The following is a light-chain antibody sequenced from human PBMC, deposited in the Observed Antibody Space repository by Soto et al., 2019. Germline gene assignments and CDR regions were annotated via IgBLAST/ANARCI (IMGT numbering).Light chain of an antibody. V-gene: IGLV1-40*01. CDR2: GNN. Sequence: QSVLTQPPSGSGAPGQRVTISCTGSSSNIGAGYDVHWYQRLPGTAPKVRIYGNNNRPSGVPDRFSGSKSGTSACLAITGLQAEDEADYYCQSYDSSLSGSYVFGTGTKLTVL. J-gene: IGLJ1*01. CDR1: SSNIGAGYD. CDR3: QSYDSSLSGSYV.